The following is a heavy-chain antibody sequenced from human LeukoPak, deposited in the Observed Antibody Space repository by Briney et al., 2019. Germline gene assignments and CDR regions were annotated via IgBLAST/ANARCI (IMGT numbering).Heavy chain of an antibody. CDR1: GFTFSDHY. J-gene: IGHJ3*02. D-gene: IGHD6-13*01. CDR2: TRNKANSYTT. Sequence: GGSLRLSCAASGFTFSDHYMEWVRQAPGKGLEWVGRTRNKANSYTTEYAASVKGRFTISRDDSKNSLYLQVNSLKTEDTAVYYCARDLLRYSSSWGGAFDIWGQGTMVTVSS. CDR3: ARDLLRYSSSWGGAFDI. V-gene: IGHV3-72*01.